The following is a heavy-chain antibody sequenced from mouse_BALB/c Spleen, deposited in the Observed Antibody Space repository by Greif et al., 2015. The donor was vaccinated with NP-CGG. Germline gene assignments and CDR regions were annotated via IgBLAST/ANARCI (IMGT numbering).Heavy chain of an antibody. D-gene: IGHD1-1*01. Sequence: QVQLKQSGAELVKPGASVKLSCKTSGYTFTSYWIQWVKQRPGQGLGWIGEIFPGTGTTYYNEKFKGKATLTIDTSSSTAYMQLSSLTSEDSAVYFCARSGGTTVYYWGQGTTLTVSS. CDR3: ARSGGTTVYY. CDR1: GYTFTSYW. J-gene: IGHJ2*01. V-gene: IGHV1S132*01. CDR2: IFPGTGTT.